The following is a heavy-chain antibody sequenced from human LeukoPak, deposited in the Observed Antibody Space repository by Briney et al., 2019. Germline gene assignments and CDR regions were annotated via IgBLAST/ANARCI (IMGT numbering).Heavy chain of an antibody. V-gene: IGHV3-49*04. CDR2: IRGKAYGGAT. CDR3: ICLTDPFDY. Sequence: GQSLRLSCTGSGFTLGAHSMAWVRQAPGKGPEWVGFIRGKAYGGATGYTASVKGRFTISRDDSKSIVYLQMNSLRTEDTAVYYCICLTDPFDYWGQGSLVTVSS. J-gene: IGHJ4*02. CDR1: GFTLGAHS.